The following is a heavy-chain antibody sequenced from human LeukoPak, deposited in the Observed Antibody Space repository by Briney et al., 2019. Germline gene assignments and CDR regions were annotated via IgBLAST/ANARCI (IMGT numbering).Heavy chain of an antibody. D-gene: IGHD2-15*01. CDR2: ISYDGSNK. V-gene: IGHV3-30*18. CDR1: GFTFSSYG. J-gene: IGHJ4*02. Sequence: QAGGSLRLSCAASGFTFSSYGMHWVRQAPGKGLEWVAVISYDGSNKYYADSVKGRFTISRDNSKNTLYLQMNSLRAEDTAVYYCAKDGVVVAAPFDYWGQGTLVTVSS. CDR3: AKDGVVVAAPFDY.